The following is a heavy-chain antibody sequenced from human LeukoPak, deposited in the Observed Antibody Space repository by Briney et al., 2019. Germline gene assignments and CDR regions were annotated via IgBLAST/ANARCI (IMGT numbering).Heavy chain of an antibody. CDR2: ITGSGGTT. Sequence: HPGGSLRLSCAASGFTFSDYGMSWVRQAPGKGLEWVSGITGSGGTTYYADSVKGRFTISRDNSKNTLYVQMNSLRVEDTAVYYCARDLASAYWGQGTLVTVSS. V-gene: IGHV3-23*01. CDR1: GFTFSDYG. CDR3: ARDLASAY. D-gene: IGHD3-10*01. J-gene: IGHJ4*02.